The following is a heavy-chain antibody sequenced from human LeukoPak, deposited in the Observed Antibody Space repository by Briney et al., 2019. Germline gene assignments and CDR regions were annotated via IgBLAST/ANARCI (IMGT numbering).Heavy chain of an antibody. D-gene: IGHD3-16*02. CDR1: GFTFSSYS. CDR2: ISSSSSYI. V-gene: IGHV3-21*01. J-gene: IGHJ4*02. Sequence: GGSLRLSCAASGFTFSSYSMNWVRQAPGKGLEWVSSISSSSSYIYYADSVKGRFTISRDNAKNSLYLQMNSLRAEDTAVYYCARSDYVWGSYRYTEIYYFDYWGQGTLVTVSS. CDR3: ARSDYVWGSYRYTEIYYFDY.